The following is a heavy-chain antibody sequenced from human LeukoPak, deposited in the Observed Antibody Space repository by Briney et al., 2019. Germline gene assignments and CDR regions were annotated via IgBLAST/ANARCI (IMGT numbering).Heavy chain of an antibody. J-gene: IGHJ4*02. D-gene: IGHD3-22*01. V-gene: IGHV1-69*04. CDR1: GGTFSSYA. CDR2: IIPILGIA. CDR3: ARAVTYYYDSSGFDY. Sequence: SVKVSCKASGGTFSSYAISWVRQAPGQGLEWMGRIIPILGIANYAQKFQGRVTTTADKSTSTAYMELSSLRSEDTAVYYCARAVTYYYDSSGFDYWGQGTLVTVSS.